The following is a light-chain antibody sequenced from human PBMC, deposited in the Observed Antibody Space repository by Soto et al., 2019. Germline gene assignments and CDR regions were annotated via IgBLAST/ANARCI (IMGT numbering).Light chain of an antibody. CDR1: ESVRTS. CDR2: GAS. CDR3: QQYSDWPQT. J-gene: IGKJ1*01. Sequence: VLTQSPATLSVSPGERVTLSCRASESVRTSLAWYQHKPGRSPSLLMYGASNRATGVPDRFSGSGSGTDFTLTITSLQSDDLAIYYCQQYSDWPQTFGQGTKLEIK. V-gene: IGKV3-15*01.